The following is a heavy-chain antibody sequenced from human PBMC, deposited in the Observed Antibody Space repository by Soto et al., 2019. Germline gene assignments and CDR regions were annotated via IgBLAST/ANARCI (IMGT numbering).Heavy chain of an antibody. CDR3: ARWVGATSFDY. D-gene: IGHD1-26*01. Sequence: QVQLQESGPGLVKPSQTLSLTCTVSGGSISSGGYYWSWIRQHPGKGLEWIGYIYYTGSTYYNPSLKSRVTVSVDTSKNQFSLKLSSVTAADTAVYDCARWVGATSFDYWGQGTLVTVSS. CDR1: GGSISSGGYY. V-gene: IGHV4-31*03. CDR2: IYYTGST. J-gene: IGHJ4*02.